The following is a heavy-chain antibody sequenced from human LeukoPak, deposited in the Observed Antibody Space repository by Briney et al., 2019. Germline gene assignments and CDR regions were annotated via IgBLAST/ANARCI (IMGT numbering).Heavy chain of an antibody. CDR1: GGSISSYY. Sequence: KTSETLSLTCTVSGGSISSYYWSWIRQPPGKGLEWIGYIYYSGSTNYNPSLKSRVTISVDTSKNQFSLKLSSVTAADTAVYYCARGKYQLLWEGAYYYYYGMDVWGQGTTVTVSS. D-gene: IGHD2-2*01. V-gene: IGHV4-59*01. CDR2: IYYSGST. J-gene: IGHJ6*02. CDR3: ARGKYQLLWEGAYYYYYGMDV.